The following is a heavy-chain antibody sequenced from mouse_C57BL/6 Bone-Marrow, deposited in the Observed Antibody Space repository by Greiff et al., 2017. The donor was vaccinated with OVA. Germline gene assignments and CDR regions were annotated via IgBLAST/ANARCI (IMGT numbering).Heavy chain of an antibody. J-gene: IGHJ2*01. CDR3: TSYGNFDY. Sequence: EVQLQQSGAELVRPGASVKLSCTASGFNIKDDYMHWVKQRPEQGLEWIGWIDPENGDTECASKFQGKATITADTSSNTAYLQLSSLTSEDTAVYYCTSYGNFDYGGQGTTRTVSS. D-gene: IGHD2-1*01. CDR2: IDPENGDT. CDR1: GFNIKDDY. V-gene: IGHV14-4*01.